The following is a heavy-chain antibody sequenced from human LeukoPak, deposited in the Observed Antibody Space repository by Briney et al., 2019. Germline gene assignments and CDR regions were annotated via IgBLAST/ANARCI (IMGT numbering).Heavy chain of an antibody. CDR3: ANSLDSKLAGDLYFDY. CDR1: GYTFTNYG. CDR2: INTNTGNP. D-gene: IGHD7-27*01. V-gene: IGHV7-4-1*02. J-gene: IGHJ4*02. Sequence: ASVKVSCKASGYTFTNYGINWVRQAPGQGLEWMGWINTNTGNPTYAQGFTGRFVFSLDTSVSTAYLQISSLKAEDTAVYYCANSLDSKLAGDLYFDYWGQGTLVTVSS.